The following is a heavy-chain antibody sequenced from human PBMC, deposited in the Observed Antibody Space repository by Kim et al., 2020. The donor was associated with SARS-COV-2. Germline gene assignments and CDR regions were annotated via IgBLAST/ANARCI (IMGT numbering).Heavy chain of an antibody. Sequence: YADSVKGRFTISRDNSKNTLYLQMNSLRAEDTAVYYCARGVGAPDAFDIWGQGTMVTVSS. CDR3: ARGVGAPDAFDI. J-gene: IGHJ3*02. V-gene: IGHV3-30*01. D-gene: IGHD1-26*01.